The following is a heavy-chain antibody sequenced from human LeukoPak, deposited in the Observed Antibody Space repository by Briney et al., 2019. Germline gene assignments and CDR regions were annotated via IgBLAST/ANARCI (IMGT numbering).Heavy chain of an antibody. CDR3: AKDGRYYDISDDY. V-gene: IGHV3-30*02. Sequence: GGSLRLSCAASGFTFSSYSMHWVRPAPGKGLERVAFIRYDGSNKYYADSVKGRFTISRDNSKNTLYLQMNSLRAEDTAVYYCAKDGRYYDISDDYWGQGTLVTVSS. CDR1: GFTFSSYS. J-gene: IGHJ4*02. D-gene: IGHD3-9*01. CDR2: IRYDGSNK.